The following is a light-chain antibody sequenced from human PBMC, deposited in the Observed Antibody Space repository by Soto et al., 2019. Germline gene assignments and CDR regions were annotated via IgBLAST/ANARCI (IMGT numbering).Light chain of an antibody. CDR2: LEGSGSY. Sequence: QLVLTQSSSASASLGSSVKLTCTLSSGHSTYIIAWHQQQSGKAPRYLMKLEGSGSYNKGSGVPDRFSGSSSGADPYLTISNLQFEDEADYYCETWDSNTRVFGGGTKLTVL. V-gene: IGLV4-60*02. CDR3: ETWDSNTRV. J-gene: IGLJ3*02. CDR1: SGHSTYI.